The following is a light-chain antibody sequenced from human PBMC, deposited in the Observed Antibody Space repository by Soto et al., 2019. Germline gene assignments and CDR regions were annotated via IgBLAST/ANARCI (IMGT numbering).Light chain of an antibody. CDR3: SSYTSSGSYV. J-gene: IGLJ1*01. V-gene: IGLV2-14*01. CDR2: EV. CDR1: TSDVGYYNY. Sequence: QSALTQPASVSGSPGQSITISCTGTTSDVGYYNYVSWYQQHPGKAPKLMIFEVNNRFSGSKSGNTASLTISGLQAEDEADYYCSSYTSSGSYVFGPGTKLTVL.